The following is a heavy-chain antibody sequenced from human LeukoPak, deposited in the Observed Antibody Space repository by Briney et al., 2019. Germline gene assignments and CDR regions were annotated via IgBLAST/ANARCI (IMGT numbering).Heavy chain of an antibody. CDR2: IYHSGST. J-gene: IGHJ6*02. Sequence: SGTLSLTCAVSGGSISSNIWWNWVRQPPGKGLEWIGEIYHSGSTNYNPSLKSRVTMSVDKSKNQFSLNLNSVTAADTAVYYCARPNWGTSGYYYGLDVWGQGTTVTVSS. CDR3: ARPNWGTSGYYYGLDV. V-gene: IGHV4-4*02. D-gene: IGHD7-27*01. CDR1: GGSISSNIW.